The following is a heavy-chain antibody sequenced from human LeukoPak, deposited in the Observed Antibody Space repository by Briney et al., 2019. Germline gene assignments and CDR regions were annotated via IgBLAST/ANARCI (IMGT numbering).Heavy chain of an antibody. D-gene: IGHD3-3*01. CDR3: ARASQYYDFWSGIYHFDY. CDR2: IKQDGSEK. V-gene: IGHV3-7*01. Sequence: PGGPLRLSCAASGFTFSSYWMSWVRQAPGKGLEWVANIKQDGSEKYYVDSVKGRFTISRDNAKNSLYLQMNSLRAEDTAVYYCARASQYYDFWSGIYHFDYWGQGTLVTVSS. CDR1: GFTFSSYW. J-gene: IGHJ4*02.